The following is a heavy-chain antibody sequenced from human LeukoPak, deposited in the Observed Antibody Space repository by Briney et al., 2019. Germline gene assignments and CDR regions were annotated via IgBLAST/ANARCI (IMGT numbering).Heavy chain of an antibody. D-gene: IGHD3-22*01. J-gene: IGHJ5*02. V-gene: IGHV1-3*01. CDR1: RYTFTNYT. CDR2: INAGNGNT. CDR3: ARDRGDYYDSSGYYYWFDP. Sequence: GASVKVSCKASRYTFTNYTIHWVRQAPGQRLEWMGWINAGNGNTKYSQKFQGRVTITRDTSASTAYMELSSLRSEDTAVYYCARDRGDYYDSSGYYYWFDPWGQGTLVTVSS.